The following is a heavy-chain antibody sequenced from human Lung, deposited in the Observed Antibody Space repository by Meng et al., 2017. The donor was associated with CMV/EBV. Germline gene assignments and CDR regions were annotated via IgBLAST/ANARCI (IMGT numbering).Heavy chain of an antibody. Sequence: SCAASGFDFSKYSMNWVRQAPGKGPEWVASISSESSHTEYAKSMKRRITISRDNAKNSLHMEMENLRVEDTAVYYCARGYHYYDSSGLLIWGPGTLVTVSS. CDR1: GFDFSKYS. D-gene: IGHD3-22*01. CDR2: ISSESSHT. J-gene: IGHJ4*02. CDR3: ARGYHYYDSSGLLI. V-gene: IGHV3-21*06.